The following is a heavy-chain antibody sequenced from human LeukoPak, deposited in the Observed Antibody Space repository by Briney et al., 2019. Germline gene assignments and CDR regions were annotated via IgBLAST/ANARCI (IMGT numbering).Heavy chain of an antibody. Sequence: KTGGSLRLSCAASGFTFSSYSMNWVRQAPGKGLEWVSSISSSSSYIYYADSVKGRFTISRDNAKNSLYLQMNSLRAEDTAVYYCARARVYGDSFFDYWGQGTLVTVSS. V-gene: IGHV3-21*04. CDR1: GFTFSSYS. J-gene: IGHJ4*02. CDR3: ARARVYGDSFFDY. D-gene: IGHD4-17*01. CDR2: ISSSSSYI.